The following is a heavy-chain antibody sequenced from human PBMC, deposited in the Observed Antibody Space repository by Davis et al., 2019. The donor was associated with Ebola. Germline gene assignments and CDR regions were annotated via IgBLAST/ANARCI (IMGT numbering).Heavy chain of an antibody. Sequence: MPSETLSLTCAVSGDSISSAYWWRWVRQPPGKGLEWIGEIYHSGSTNYNPSLKSRVTISVDKSKNQFSLKLSSVTAADTAMYYCARDRGYIAVDAFDIWGQGTVVTVSS. CDR2: IYHSGST. CDR1: GDSISSAYW. J-gene: IGHJ3*02. V-gene: IGHV4-4*02. CDR3: ARDRGYIAVDAFDI. D-gene: IGHD6-19*01.